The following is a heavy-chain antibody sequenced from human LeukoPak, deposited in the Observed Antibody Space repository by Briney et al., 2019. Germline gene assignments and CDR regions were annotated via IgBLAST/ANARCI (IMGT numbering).Heavy chain of an antibody. CDR2: ISGSGGST. CDR1: GFTFSSYA. D-gene: IGHD3-10*01. J-gene: IGHJ4*02. V-gene: IGHV3-23*01. Sequence: PGGSLRLSCAASGFTFSSYAMSWVRQAPGKGLEWVSAISGSGGSTYYADSVKGRFTISRDNSKNTLYLQMNSLRAEDTAVYYCAKDLRSRGVRGVIIDFDYWGQGTLVTVSS. CDR3: AKDLRSRGVRGVIIDFDY.